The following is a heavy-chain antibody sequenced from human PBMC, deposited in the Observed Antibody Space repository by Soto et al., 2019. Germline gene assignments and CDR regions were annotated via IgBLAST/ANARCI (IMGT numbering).Heavy chain of an antibody. J-gene: IGHJ5*02. CDR3: ARGQYCSGGSCYSVLNWFDP. Sequence: PSETLSLTCAVYGGSFSGYYWSGIRQPPGKGLEWIGEINHSGSTNYNPSLKSRVTISVDTSKNQFSLKLSSVTAADTAVYYCARGQYCSGGSCYSVLNWFDPWGQGALVTVSS. CDR1: GGSFSGYY. CDR2: INHSGST. D-gene: IGHD2-15*01. V-gene: IGHV4-34*01.